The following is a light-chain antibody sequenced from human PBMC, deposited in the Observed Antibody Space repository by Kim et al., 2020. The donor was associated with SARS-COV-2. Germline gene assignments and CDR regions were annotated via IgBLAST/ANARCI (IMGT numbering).Light chain of an antibody. CDR1: SNDVGGYNY. V-gene: IGLV2-11*01. J-gene: IGLJ1*01. Sequence: QSALTQPRSVSGSPGQSVAISCTGTSNDVGGYNYVSWYQHHPHKAPKLMIHDVTKRPSGVPDRFSGSKSANTAALTISGLQTEDEAEYYCCSAAGNNLYYVFGTGTKLTVL. CDR2: DVT. CDR3: CSAAGNNLYYV.